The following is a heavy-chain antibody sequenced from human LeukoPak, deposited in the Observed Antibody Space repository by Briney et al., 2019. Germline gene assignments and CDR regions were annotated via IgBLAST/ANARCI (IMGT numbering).Heavy chain of an antibody. V-gene: IGHV4-34*01. CDR1: GGSFSGYY. Sequence: PSETLSLTCAVYGGSFSGYYWSWIRQPPGKGLEWIGEINHWGTTNYNPYLKRRITISVDTSKNQFPLRLSSVTAADTAVYYCARGRGPLYWFFDLWGRGTLVTVCS. J-gene: IGHJ2*01. D-gene: IGHD3-10*01. CDR2: INHWGTT. CDR3: ARGRGPLYWFFDL.